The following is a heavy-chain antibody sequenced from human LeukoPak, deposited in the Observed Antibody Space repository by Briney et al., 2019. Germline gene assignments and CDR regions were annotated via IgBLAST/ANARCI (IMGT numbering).Heavy chain of an antibody. CDR1: GGSFSSSY. J-gene: IGHJ5*02. D-gene: IGHD1-26*01. Sequence: SETLSLTGTVSGGSFSSSYWSWVRQPPGKGLEWIAYIYYTGSTNYNPSLKSRVTISLDTSKNQFSLKLSSVTAADTAVYYCARGTSGSYYGVWFDPWGQGTLVTVSS. CDR3: ARGTSGSYYGVWFDP. CDR2: IYYTGST. V-gene: IGHV4-59*01.